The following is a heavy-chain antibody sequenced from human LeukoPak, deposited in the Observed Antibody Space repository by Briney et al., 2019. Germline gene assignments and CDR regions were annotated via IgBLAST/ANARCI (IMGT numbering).Heavy chain of an antibody. V-gene: IGHV3-21*01. CDR1: GFTFSSYS. J-gene: IGHJ4*02. D-gene: IGHD2-2*01. CDR3: AKASGQAGYCSSTSCHYTFDY. Sequence: GGSLRLSCAASGFTFSSYSMNWVRQAPGKGLEWVSSISSSSSYIYYADSVKGRFTISRDNAKNSLYLQMNSLRAEDTTVYYCAKASGQAGYCSSTSCHYTFDYWGQGTLVTVSS. CDR2: ISSSSSYI.